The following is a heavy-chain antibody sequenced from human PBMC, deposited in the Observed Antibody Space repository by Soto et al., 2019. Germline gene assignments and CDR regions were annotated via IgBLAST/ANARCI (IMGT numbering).Heavy chain of an antibody. V-gene: IGHV3-23*01. D-gene: IGHD2-2*01. CDR2: LSGSGDTA. CDR3: ARGEVVPAAVGSFFDC. Sequence: EVQLLKSGGGLVQPGGSLRLSCAASGFTFNSYAMSWVRQTPGKGLEWVSGLSGSGDTAYYADSVRGRFTISRDNSKNTLYLQMNSLRVEDTAVYFCARGEVVPAAVGSFFDCWGQGTLVTVSS. CDR1: GFTFNSYA. J-gene: IGHJ4*02.